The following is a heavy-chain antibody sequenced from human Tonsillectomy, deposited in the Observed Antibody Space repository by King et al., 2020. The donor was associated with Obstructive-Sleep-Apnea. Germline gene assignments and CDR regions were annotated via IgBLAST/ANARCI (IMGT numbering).Heavy chain of an antibody. CDR1: GFTFSDYY. V-gene: IGHV3-11*01. Sequence: QLVQSGGGLVKPGGSLRLSCAASGFTFSDYYTSWIRQAPGKGAEWGSYISSTGRTIYYANSGKGRFTTSRDNAKNSLYLQMNSLRADDTAVYYCARETSEVPGDYWGQGTLVTVSS. J-gene: IGHJ4*02. CDR3: ARETSEVPGDY. CDR2: ISSTGRTI. D-gene: IGHD4/OR15-4a*01.